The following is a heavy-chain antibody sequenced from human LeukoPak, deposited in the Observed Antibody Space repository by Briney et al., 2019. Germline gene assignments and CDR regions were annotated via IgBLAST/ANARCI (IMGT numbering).Heavy chain of an antibody. Sequence: GGSLRLSCAASGFTFSSYSMNWVRQAPGKGLEWVSYISSSSSTIYYADSVKGRFTISRDNAKNSLYLQMNSLRAEDTAVHYCARDGADVLLWFGELSYYGMDVWGQGTTVTVSS. J-gene: IGHJ6*02. CDR1: GFTFSSYS. CDR3: ARDGADVLLWFGELSYYGMDV. V-gene: IGHV3-48*04. CDR2: ISSSSSTI. D-gene: IGHD3-10*01.